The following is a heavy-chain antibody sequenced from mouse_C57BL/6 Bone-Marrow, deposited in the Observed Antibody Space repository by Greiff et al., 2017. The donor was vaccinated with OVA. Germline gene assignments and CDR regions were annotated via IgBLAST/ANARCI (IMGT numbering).Heavy chain of an antibody. Sequence: QVQLKESGAELARPGASVKLSCKASGYTFTSYGISWVKQRTGQGLEWIGEIYPRSGNTYYNEKFKGKATLTADKSSSTAYMELRSLTSEDSAVYFCARTTTVVEGFAYWGQGTLVTVSA. CDR2: IYPRSGNT. J-gene: IGHJ3*01. CDR1: GYTFTSYG. D-gene: IGHD1-1*01. CDR3: ARTTTVVEGFAY. V-gene: IGHV1-81*01.